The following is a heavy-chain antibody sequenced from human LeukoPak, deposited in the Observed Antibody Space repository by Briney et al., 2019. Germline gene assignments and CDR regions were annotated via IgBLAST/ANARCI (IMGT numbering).Heavy chain of an antibody. V-gene: IGHV1-46*01. J-gene: IGHJ4*02. CDR2: INPSGGST. Sequence: ASVKVSCKASGYTFTSYYMHWVRQAPGQGLEWMGIINPSGGSTSYAQKFQGRVTMTRDTSTSTVYMELSSLRSVDTAVYYCARVDQWELHFDYWGQGALVTVSS. CDR1: GYTFTSYY. CDR3: ARVDQWELHFDY. D-gene: IGHD1-26*01.